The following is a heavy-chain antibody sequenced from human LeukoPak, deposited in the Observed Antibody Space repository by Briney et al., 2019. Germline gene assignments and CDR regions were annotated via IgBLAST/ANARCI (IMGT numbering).Heavy chain of an antibody. CDR2: IRYDGTKK. V-gene: IGHV3-30*02. Sequence: GGSLRLSCEAPGFSFSDFGMHWVRQAPGKGLEWVAYIRYDGTKKNNADSVKGRFTISRDNSKETLYLQMNSLRGEDTAVYYCAKDMEDTAMDLVADFDSWGQGTLVTVSS. CDR3: AKDMEDTAMDLVADFDS. D-gene: IGHD5-18*01. CDR1: GFSFSDFG. J-gene: IGHJ4*02.